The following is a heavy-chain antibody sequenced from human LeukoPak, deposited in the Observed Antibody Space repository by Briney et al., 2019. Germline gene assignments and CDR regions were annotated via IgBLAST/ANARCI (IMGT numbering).Heavy chain of an antibody. Sequence: GGSLRLSCAASGFTFSSYAMHWVRQAPGKGLEWVAVISYVGSNKYYADSVKGRFTISRDNSKNTLYLQMNSLRAEDTAVYYCARGGESFFWGQGTLVTVSS. CDR2: ISYVGSNK. CDR3: ARGGESFF. J-gene: IGHJ4*02. V-gene: IGHV3-30-3*01. D-gene: IGHD7-27*01. CDR1: GFTFSSYA.